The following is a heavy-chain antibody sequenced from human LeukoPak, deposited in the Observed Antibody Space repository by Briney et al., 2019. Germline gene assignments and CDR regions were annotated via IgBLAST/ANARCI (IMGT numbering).Heavy chain of an antibody. CDR1: GYAFTGYY. CDR3: ARDRAATMIVVVITGFDY. Sequence: ASVKVSCKASGYAFTGYYMHWVRQAPGQGLEWMGWINPNSGGTNYAQKFQGRVTMTRDTSISTAYMELSRLRSDDTAVYYCARDRAATMIVVVITGFDYWGQGTLVTVSS. CDR2: INPNSGGT. V-gene: IGHV1-2*02. J-gene: IGHJ4*02. D-gene: IGHD3-22*01.